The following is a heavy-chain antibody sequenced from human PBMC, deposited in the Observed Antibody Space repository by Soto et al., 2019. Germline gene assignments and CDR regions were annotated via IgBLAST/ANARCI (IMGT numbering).Heavy chain of an antibody. D-gene: IGHD3-10*01. CDR2: ISAYNGNT. V-gene: IGHV1-18*01. CDR3: AKGRSGSGSYYAQHES. J-gene: IGHJ5*02. Sequence: ASVKVSCKASGYTFTSYGISWVRQAPGQGLEWMGRISAYNGNTNYAQKLQGRVTMTTDTSTSTAYMELRSLRAEDTAVYYCAKGRSGSGSYYAQHESWGQGTLVTVSS. CDR1: GYTFTSYG.